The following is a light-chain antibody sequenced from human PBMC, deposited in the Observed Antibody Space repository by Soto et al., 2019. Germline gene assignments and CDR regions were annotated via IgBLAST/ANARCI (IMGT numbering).Light chain of an antibody. CDR3: QHYNSYSEA. CDR1: QGVSND. V-gene: IGKV1-5*03. J-gene: IGKJ1*01. Sequence: IQRTQSPSSRSASVGDRVTVTCRAGQGVSNDLAWCRQKPGKAPKLLIYKASALKGGVPPSFSGSGSGTEFTLTISSLQPDDFATDYCQHYNSYSEAFGQGTKVDIK. CDR2: KAS.